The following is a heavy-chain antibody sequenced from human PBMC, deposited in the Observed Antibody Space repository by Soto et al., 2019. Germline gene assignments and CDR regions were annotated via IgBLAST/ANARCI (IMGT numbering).Heavy chain of an antibody. D-gene: IGHD3-3*01. CDR1: GYTFRNYG. J-gene: IGHJ4*02. Sequence: QVQLVQSGAEVKRPGASVKVSCKASGYTFRNYGITWVRQAPGQGLEWMAWISPYNGNTNYAQDLQGRVTMTTDTSTSTAYMALRSLTSEETAMYYCARDLVSGSDFWRAYNGGYFDYWGQGTLVTVSS. CDR3: ARDLVSGSDFWRAYNGGYFDY. CDR2: ISPYNGNT. V-gene: IGHV1-18*01.